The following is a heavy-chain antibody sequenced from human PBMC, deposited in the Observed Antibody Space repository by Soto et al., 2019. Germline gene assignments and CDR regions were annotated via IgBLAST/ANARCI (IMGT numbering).Heavy chain of an antibody. D-gene: IGHD2-2*03. CDR2: IYWDDDK. V-gene: IGHV2-5*02. CDR3: ANARRGYCVRSICPKWFDH. J-gene: IGHJ5*02. Sequence: QITLKESGPTLVKPTQTLTLTCTFSGFSLSTIGVGVGWIRQPPGKALEWLALIYWDDDKRYRPALKSRLNITKGTSKIQVVLTMTIMDPVDTATYYCANARRGYCVRSICPKWFDHWGQGIMVTVSS. CDR1: GFSLSTIGVG.